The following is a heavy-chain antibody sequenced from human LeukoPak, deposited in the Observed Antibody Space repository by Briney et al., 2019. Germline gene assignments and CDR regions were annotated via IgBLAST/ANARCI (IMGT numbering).Heavy chain of an antibody. D-gene: IGHD3-22*01. Sequence: GESLKISCKGSGYSFTTYWIGWVRQMPGKGLECMAIIYPHDSNTKYSPSIQGQATISADKSISTAYLQWSSLKASDTAMYYCVRGIDYYDRSFDYWGQGTLVTVSS. V-gene: IGHV5-51*01. CDR1: GYSFTTYW. J-gene: IGHJ4*02. CDR3: VRGIDYYDRSFDY. CDR2: IYPHDSNT.